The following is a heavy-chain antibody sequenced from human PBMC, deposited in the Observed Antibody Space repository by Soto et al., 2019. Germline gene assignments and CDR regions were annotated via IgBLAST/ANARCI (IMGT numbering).Heavy chain of an antibody. Sequence: SETLSLTCTVSGDSIISSSFYWGWFRQPPGKGLEWIGSIFYLGSSYYNPSLKGRVTMSVDTSKNQFSLRLRSVTAADTALYFCARHSLALRKNNWFDPWGQGIMVTVSS. CDR1: GDSIISSSFY. J-gene: IGHJ5*02. CDR3: ARHSLALRKNNWFDP. CDR2: IFYLGSS. D-gene: IGHD3-3*02. V-gene: IGHV4-39*01.